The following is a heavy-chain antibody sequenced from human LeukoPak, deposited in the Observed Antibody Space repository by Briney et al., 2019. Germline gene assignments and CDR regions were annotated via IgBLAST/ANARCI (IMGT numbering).Heavy chain of an antibody. Sequence: AGGSLRLSCAASGFTFSNYAMSWVRQAPGKGLEGVSTISGSGDTTYYTDSVRGRFTISRDNSKNTLYLQMNSLRAEDTAVYYCARAALVRGVDYFDSWGQGTLVTVSS. J-gene: IGHJ4*02. D-gene: IGHD3-10*01. V-gene: IGHV3-23*01. CDR3: ARAALVRGVDYFDS. CDR2: ISGSGDTT. CDR1: GFTFSNYA.